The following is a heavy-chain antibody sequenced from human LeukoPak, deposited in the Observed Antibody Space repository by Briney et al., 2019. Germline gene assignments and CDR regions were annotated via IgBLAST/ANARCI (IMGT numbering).Heavy chain of an antibody. V-gene: IGHV3-33*01. CDR3: ARVVGEVPAATLDH. D-gene: IGHD2-2*01. CDR1: GFTFSSYG. CDR2: IWYDGSKT. J-gene: IGHJ5*02. Sequence: GGSLRLSCAASGFTFSSYGMQWVRRAPGKGLEWVAVIWYDGSKTYYADSVKGRFTISRDNSKNTLYLQMSSLRAEDTAVYYCARVVGEVPAATLDHWGQGALATVSS.